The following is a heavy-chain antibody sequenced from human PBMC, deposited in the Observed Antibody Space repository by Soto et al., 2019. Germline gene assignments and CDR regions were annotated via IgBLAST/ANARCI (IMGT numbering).Heavy chain of an antibody. D-gene: IGHD1-26*01. CDR3: ARDMSGGTYNYYYGMDV. Sequence: GGSLRLSSAASGFPFRSYAMTWVRQAPGRGLQWVSAISGSGSPTYYADSVKGRFTISRDNSKNTLYLQMTSLRADDTAVYYCARDMSGGTYNYYYGMDVWGQGTTVTVSS. CDR1: GFPFRSYA. CDR2: ISGSGSPT. J-gene: IGHJ6*02. V-gene: IGHV3-23*01.